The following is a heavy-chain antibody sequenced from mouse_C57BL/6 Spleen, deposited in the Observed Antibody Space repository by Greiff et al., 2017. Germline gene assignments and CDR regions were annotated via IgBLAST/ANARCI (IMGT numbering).Heavy chain of an antibody. J-gene: IGHJ2*01. CDR1: GYTFTSYW. CDR3: ARRGQIYYVHST. CDR2: IYPGSGST. V-gene: IGHV1-55*01. D-gene: IGHD2-1*01. Sequence: QVQLQQPGAELVKPGASVKMSCKASGYTFTSYWITWVKQRPGQGLEWIGDIYPGSGSTNYNEKFKSKATLTVDTSSSTAYMQLSSLTSEDSAVYYCARRGQIYYVHSTWGKGTTGTVAS.